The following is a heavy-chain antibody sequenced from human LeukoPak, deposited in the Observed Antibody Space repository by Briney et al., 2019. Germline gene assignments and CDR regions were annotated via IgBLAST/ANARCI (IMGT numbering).Heavy chain of an antibody. CDR3: AAVPPSGSYFYNYYYGMDV. D-gene: IGHD1-26*01. Sequence: ASVKVSCKASGFTFTSSAMQWVRQARGQRLEWIGWIVVCSGNTNYAQKFQERVTITRDMSTSTAYMELSSLRSEDTAVYYCAAVPPSGSYFYNYYYGMDVWGQGTTVTVSS. CDR1: GFTFTSSA. V-gene: IGHV1-58*02. J-gene: IGHJ6*02. CDR2: IVVCSGNT.